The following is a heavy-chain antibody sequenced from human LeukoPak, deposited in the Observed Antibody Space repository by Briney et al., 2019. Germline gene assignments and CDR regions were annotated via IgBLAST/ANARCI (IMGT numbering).Heavy chain of an antibody. CDR1: GYTFTGYY. CDR2: INPNSGGT. Sequence: ASVKVSCKASGYTFTGYYMHWVRQAPGQGLEWMGWINPNSGGTNYAQKFQGWVTMTRDTSISTAYMELSRLRSDDTAVYYCAREFAVESWYFDYWGQGTLVTVSS. CDR3: AREFAVESWYFDY. J-gene: IGHJ4*02. V-gene: IGHV1-2*04. D-gene: IGHD5-24*01.